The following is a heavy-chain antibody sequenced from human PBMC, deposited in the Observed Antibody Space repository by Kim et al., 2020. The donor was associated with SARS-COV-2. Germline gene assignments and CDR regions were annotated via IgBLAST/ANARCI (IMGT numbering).Heavy chain of an antibody. D-gene: IGHD2-2*01. V-gene: IGHV3-11*05. J-gene: IGHJ3*02. CDR1: GFTFSDYY. CDR3: ARDGYSTSFRDYAAFDI. CDR2: ISSSSSYT. Sequence: GGSLRLSCAASGFTFSDYYMSWIRQAPGKGLEWVSYISSSSSYTNYADSVKGRFTISRDNAKNSLYLQMNSLRAEDTAVYYCARDGYSTSFRDYAAFDIWGQGTMVTVSS.